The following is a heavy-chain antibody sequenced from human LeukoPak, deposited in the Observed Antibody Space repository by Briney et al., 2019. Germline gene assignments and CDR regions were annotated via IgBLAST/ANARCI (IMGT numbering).Heavy chain of an antibody. D-gene: IGHD2-2*01. CDR2: ISSSSSYI. CDR3: ARADDIVVVPAAMEY. CDR1: GFTFSSYS. V-gene: IGHV3-21*01. Sequence: GGSLRLSRAASGFTFSSYSMNWVRQAPGKGLEGVSSISSSSSYIYYADSVKGRFTISRDNAKNSLYLQMNSLRAEDTAVYYCARADDIVVVPAAMEYWGQGTLVTVSS. J-gene: IGHJ4*02.